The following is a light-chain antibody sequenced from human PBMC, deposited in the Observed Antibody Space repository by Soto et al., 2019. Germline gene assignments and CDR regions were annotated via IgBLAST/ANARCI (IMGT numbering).Light chain of an antibody. V-gene: IGLV1-44*01. CDR3: AAWDDSLNGRV. J-gene: IGLJ1*01. Sequence: QSVLTQPRSASGTPGQRVTISCTGSSSNIRSNTVNWYQHLPGTAPKLLIYSGNQRPSGVPDRFSGSKSGTSASLAISGLQSEDEADYYCAAWDDSLNGRVFGTGTKVTVL. CDR1: SSNIRSNT. CDR2: SGN.